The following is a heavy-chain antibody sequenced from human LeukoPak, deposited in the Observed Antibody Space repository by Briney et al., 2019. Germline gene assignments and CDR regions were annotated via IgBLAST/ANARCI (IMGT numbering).Heavy chain of an antibody. D-gene: IGHD3-10*01. CDR3: ARQSRGGSGGYRY. J-gene: IGHJ4*02. Sequence: SETLSLTCTVSGGSISSSSYYWGWIRQPPGKGLEWIGSIYYSGSTYYNLSLKSRVTISVDTSKNQFSLKLSSVTAADTAVYYCARQSRGGSGGYRYWGQGTLVTVSS. V-gene: IGHV4-39*01. CDR2: IYYSGST. CDR1: GGSISSSSYY.